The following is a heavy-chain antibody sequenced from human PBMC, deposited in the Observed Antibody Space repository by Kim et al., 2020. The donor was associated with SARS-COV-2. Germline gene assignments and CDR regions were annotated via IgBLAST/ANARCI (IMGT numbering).Heavy chain of an antibody. CDR2: ISYDGSNK. CDR1: GFTFSSYA. J-gene: IGHJ3*02. D-gene: IGHD6-6*01. V-gene: IGHV3-30-3*01. Sequence: GGSLRLSCAASGFTFSSYAMHWVRQAPGKGLEWVAVISYDGSNKYYADSVKGRFTISRDNSKNTLYLQMNSLRAEDTAVYYCARERRRLGKDNNRRIKGMEQLVHWPDAFDIWGQGTMVTVSS. CDR3: ARERRRLGKDNNRRIKGMEQLVHWPDAFDI.